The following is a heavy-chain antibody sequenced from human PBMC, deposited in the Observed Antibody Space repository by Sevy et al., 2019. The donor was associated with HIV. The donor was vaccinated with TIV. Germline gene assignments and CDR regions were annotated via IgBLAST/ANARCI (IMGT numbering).Heavy chain of an antibody. Sequence: GGSLRLSCAASGFTFNDSAMYWVRQAPGKGLEWVSGINWNSGSIGYGDSVKGRFTISRDNAKNSLYLQMNSLRDEDTAFYYCAKGYDLDYWGQGTLVTVSS. D-gene: IGHD3-16*01. CDR2: INWNSGSI. CDR3: AKGYDLDY. V-gene: IGHV3-9*01. CDR1: GFTFNDSA. J-gene: IGHJ4*02.